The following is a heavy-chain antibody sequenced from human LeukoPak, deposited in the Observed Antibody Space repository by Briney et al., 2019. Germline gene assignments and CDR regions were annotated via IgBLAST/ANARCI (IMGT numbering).Heavy chain of an antibody. CDR3: ARDYDSSGYLDY. CDR1: GFTFSSYS. J-gene: IGHJ4*02. D-gene: IGHD3-22*01. V-gene: IGHV3-21*01. Sequence: GGFLRLSCAASGFTFSSYSMNWVRQAPGKGLEWVSSISSSSSYIYYADSVKGRFTISRDNAKNSLYLQMNSLRAEDTAVYYCARDYDSSGYLDYWGQGTLVTVSS. CDR2: ISSSSSYI.